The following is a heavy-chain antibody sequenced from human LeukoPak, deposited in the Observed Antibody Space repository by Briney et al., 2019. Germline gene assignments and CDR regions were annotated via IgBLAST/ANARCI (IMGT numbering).Heavy chain of an antibody. CDR1: GASLSNYY. J-gene: IGHJ6*02. V-gene: IGHV4-59*01. D-gene: IGHD3-10*01. CDR2: IYYTGRT. Sequence: PETLSLTCTASGASLSNYYWSWIRQPPGKGLEWIGYIYYTGRTNFNPSLKSRVTMSVDTSKNQLSLKLSSVTAADTAVYYCARDIGSEPVDVWGQGTTVTVSS. CDR3: ARDIGSEPVDV.